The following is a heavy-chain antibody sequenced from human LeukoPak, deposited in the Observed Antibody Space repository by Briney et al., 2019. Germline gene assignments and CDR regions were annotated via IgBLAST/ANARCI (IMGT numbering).Heavy chain of an antibody. J-gene: IGHJ5*02. CDR3: ARDSGTTGEVKFDP. D-gene: IGHD3-10*01. V-gene: IGHV4-4*07. CDR1: GGSISSYY. CDR2: IYTSGST. Sequence: SETLSLTCTVSGGSISSYYWSWIRQPAGKGLEWIGHIYTSGSTNYNPSLKSRVTMSADTSRNHVSLTLNSVTAADTAVYYCARDSGTTGEVKFDPWGQGTLVTVSS.